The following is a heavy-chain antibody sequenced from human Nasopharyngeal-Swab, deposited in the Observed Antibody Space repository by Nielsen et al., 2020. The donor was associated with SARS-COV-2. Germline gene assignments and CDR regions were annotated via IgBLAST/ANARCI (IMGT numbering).Heavy chain of an antibody. V-gene: IGHV4-34*01. CDR1: GGSFSGYY. D-gene: IGHD3-10*01. CDR2: INHSGST. CDR3: ARGRGSGSYYYYYYGMDV. J-gene: IGHJ6*02. Sequence: SETLSLTCAVYGGSFSGYYWSWIRQPPGKGLEWIGEINHSGSTNYNPSLKSRVTISVDTSKNQFSLKLGSVTATDTAVYYCARGRGSGSYYYYYYGMDVWGQGTTVTVSS.